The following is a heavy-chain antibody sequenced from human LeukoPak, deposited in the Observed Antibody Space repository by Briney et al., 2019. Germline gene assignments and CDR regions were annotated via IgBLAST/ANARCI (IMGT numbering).Heavy chain of an antibody. CDR3: PRNMAVAGTSFDY. Sequence: GESLKISCKGSGYSFTSYWIGWVRQMPGKGLEWMGIIYPGDSVTRYSPSFQGQVTISADKSISTAYLQWSSLKATDTAMYYCPRNMAVAGTSFDYWGQGTLVTVSS. CDR1: GYSFTSYW. D-gene: IGHD6-19*01. J-gene: IGHJ4*02. CDR2: IYPGDSVT. V-gene: IGHV5-51*01.